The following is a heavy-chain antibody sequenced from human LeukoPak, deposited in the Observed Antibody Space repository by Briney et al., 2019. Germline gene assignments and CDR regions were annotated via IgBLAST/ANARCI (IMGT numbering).Heavy chain of an antibody. D-gene: IGHD2-8*01. Sequence: GGSLRLSCAGSGLTFSRYWVHWVRQAPGTGLVWVSGITPDGGATFYADSVRGRFTVSRDNAKSTVFLQMNSLRAEDTAVYFCTGVFDYWGQGTVVTVSS. J-gene: IGHJ4*02. CDR2: ITPDGGAT. CDR1: GLTFSRYW. CDR3: TGVFDY. V-gene: IGHV3-74*01.